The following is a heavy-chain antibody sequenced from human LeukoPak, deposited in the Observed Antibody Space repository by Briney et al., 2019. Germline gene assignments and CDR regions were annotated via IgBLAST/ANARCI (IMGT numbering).Heavy chain of an antibody. V-gene: IGHV3-30-3*01. CDR1: GFTFSSHA. CDR3: ARAPTSPPDY. J-gene: IGHJ4*02. Sequence: GGSLRLSCSASGFTFSSHAVHWVRQAPGKGLEWVALTSYDGSNTYYADSVKGRFTISRDNSKNTLYLHMNSLRPEDTDVYYCARAPTSPPDYWGQGTLVPVSS. CDR2: TSYDGSNT.